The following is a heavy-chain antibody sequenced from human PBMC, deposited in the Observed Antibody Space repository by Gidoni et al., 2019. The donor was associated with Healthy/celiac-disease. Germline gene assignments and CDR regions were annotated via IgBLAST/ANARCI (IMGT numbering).Heavy chain of an antibody. J-gene: IGHJ4*02. D-gene: IGHD3-22*01. Sequence: QVQLQESGPGLVKPSQTLSLTRTVSGGSISSGGYYWSWIRQHPGKGLEWIGYIYYSGSNYYNPSLKSRVTISVDTSKNQFSLKLSSVTAADTAVYYCARVKYDSSGYYYFDYWGQGTLVTVSS. CDR1: GGSISSGGYY. V-gene: IGHV4-31*03. CDR2: IYYSGSN. CDR3: ARVKYDSSGYYYFDY.